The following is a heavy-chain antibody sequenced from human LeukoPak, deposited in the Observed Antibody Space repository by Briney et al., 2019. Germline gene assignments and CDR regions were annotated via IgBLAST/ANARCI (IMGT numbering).Heavy chain of an antibody. J-gene: IGHJ4*02. V-gene: IGHV3-9*01. Sequence: GGSLRLSCAASGFNFDDYAMHWVRQGPGKGLEWVSGISWNSDSIAYVDSVKGRFTISRDNAKSSLYLQMNSLRAEDTAFYYCTKDYSGTYLFDFWGQGTLVTVSS. CDR2: ISWNSDSI. CDR3: TKDYSGTYLFDF. D-gene: IGHD1-26*01. CDR1: GFNFDDYA.